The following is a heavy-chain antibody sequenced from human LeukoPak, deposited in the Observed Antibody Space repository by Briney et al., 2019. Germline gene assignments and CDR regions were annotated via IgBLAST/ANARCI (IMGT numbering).Heavy chain of an antibody. V-gene: IGHV4-59*01. J-gene: IGHJ4*02. D-gene: IGHD1-26*01. CDR1: GGSISNYY. Sequence: SETLSLTCTVSGGSISNYYWSWIRQPPGKGLEWIGYISYSGSTNYNPSLKSRATISLDTSKSQFSLNLSSVTAADTAVYYCTRGVGATTSLLHWGQGTLVTVSS. CDR3: TRGVGATTSLLH. CDR2: ISYSGST.